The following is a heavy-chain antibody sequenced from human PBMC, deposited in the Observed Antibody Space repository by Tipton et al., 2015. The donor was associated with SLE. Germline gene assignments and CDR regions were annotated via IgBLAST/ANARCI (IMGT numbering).Heavy chain of an antibody. CDR2: INHSGST. D-gene: IGHD4/OR15-4a*01. CDR3: ARGRALLTSDWYFDL. V-gene: IGHV4-34*01. Sequence: AGLVKPSETLSLTCAVYGGSFSGYYWSWIRQPPGKGLEWIGEINHSGSTNYNPSLKSRVTISVDTSKNQFSLKLSSVTAADTAVYYCARGRALLTSDWYFDLWGRGTLVTVSS. CDR1: GGSFSGYY. J-gene: IGHJ2*01.